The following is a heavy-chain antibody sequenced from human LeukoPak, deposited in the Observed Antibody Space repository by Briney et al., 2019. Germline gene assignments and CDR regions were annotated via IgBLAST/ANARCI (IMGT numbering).Heavy chain of an antibody. Sequence: GGSLRLSCAASGFNLGAFWMSWVRQAPGKGLEWVANIKEDGSTKCYVDSVKGRFTISRDNAKNSLYLQMNSLRAEDTAMYFCARDGGYCSGITCPGDLWGQGTLVTVSP. J-gene: IGHJ4*02. CDR1: GFNLGAFW. CDR3: ARDGGYCSGITCPGDL. V-gene: IGHV3-7*01. CDR2: IKEDGSTK. D-gene: IGHD2-2*01.